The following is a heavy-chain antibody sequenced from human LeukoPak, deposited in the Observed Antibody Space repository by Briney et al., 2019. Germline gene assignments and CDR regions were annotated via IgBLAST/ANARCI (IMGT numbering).Heavy chain of an antibody. J-gene: IGHJ4*02. CDR3: AKGRGTAVTSAANY. CDR2: ISGSGDNT. V-gene: IGHV3-23*01. Sequence: PGGSLRLSCAASGFSLSSYAMSWVRQAPGKGLEWVSSISGSGDNTYYADSVKDRFSISRDNSKTTLSLQMNSLRAEDTAVYYCAKGRGTAVTSAANYWGQGTLVTVSS. CDR1: GFSLSSYA. D-gene: IGHD4-17*01.